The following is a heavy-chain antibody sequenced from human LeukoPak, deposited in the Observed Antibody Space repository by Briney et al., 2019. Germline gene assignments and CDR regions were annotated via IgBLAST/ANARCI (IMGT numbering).Heavy chain of an antibody. CDR2: ISHDGSNN. CDR3: AKHLERAATSPFDY. V-gene: IGHV3-30*18. CDR1: GFTFSNYG. D-gene: IGHD2-15*01. Sequence: GGSLRLSCAASGFTFSNYGMHWVRQAPGKGLEWVVVISHDGSNNNYADSVKGRFTISRDNSKNTLYLQMNSLRAEDTAVYYCAKHLERAATSPFDYWGQGTLVTVSS. J-gene: IGHJ4*02.